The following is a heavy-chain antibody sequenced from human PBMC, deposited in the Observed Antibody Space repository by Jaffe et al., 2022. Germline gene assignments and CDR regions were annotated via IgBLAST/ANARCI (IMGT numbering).Heavy chain of an antibody. Sequence: EVQLVQSGAEVKKPGESLKISCKGSGYSFTSYWIGWVRQMPGKGLEWMGIIYPGDSDTRYSPSFQGQVTISADKSISTAYLQWSSLKASDTAMYYCVRPRRLAYSSSWYGPFDYWGQGTLVTVSS. J-gene: IGHJ4*02. CDR1: GYSFTSYW. D-gene: IGHD6-13*01. CDR3: VRPRRLAYSSSWYGPFDY. CDR2: IYPGDSDT. V-gene: IGHV5-51*03.